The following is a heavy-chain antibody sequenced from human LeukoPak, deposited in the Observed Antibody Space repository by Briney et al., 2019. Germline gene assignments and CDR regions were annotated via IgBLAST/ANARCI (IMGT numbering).Heavy chain of an antibody. Sequence: GGSLRLSCVTSGFPLSTYGVHWVRQAPGSGLEWLAYIHYDGYTTNYADSVKGRFTISRENSKNTLYLQMNSLRTEDTAVYYCAKDVAYTFDYWGQGTLVTVSS. CDR2: IHYDGYTT. CDR1: GFPLSTYG. D-gene: IGHD3-16*01. J-gene: IGHJ4*02. CDR3: AKDVAYTFDY. V-gene: IGHV3-30*02.